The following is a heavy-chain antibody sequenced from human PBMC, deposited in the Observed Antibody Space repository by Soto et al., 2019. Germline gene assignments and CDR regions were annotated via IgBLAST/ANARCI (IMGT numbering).Heavy chain of an antibody. CDR3: ARADYYDSSGYYN. CDR1: GGSISSGDYY. D-gene: IGHD3-22*01. Sequence: SETLSLTCTVSGGSISSGDYYWSWIRQPPGKGLEWIGYIYYSGSTYYNPSLKSRVTISVDTSKNQFSLKLSSVTAADTAVYYCARADYYDSSGYYNWGQGTLVTVPQ. V-gene: IGHV4-30-4*01. CDR2: IYYSGST. J-gene: IGHJ4*02.